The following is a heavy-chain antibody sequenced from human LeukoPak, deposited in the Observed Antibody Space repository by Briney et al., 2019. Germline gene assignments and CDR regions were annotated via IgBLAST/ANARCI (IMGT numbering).Heavy chain of an antibody. D-gene: IGHD5-24*01. Sequence: SLKVSCKASGGTFSSYAISWVRQAPGQGLEWMGRIIPIFGTANYAQKFQGRVTITTDESTSTAYMELSSLRSEDTAVYYCARDRRDGYNYFFDYWGQGTLVTVSS. J-gene: IGHJ4*02. V-gene: IGHV1-69*05. CDR2: IIPIFGTA. CDR3: ARDRRDGYNYFFDY. CDR1: GGTFSSYA.